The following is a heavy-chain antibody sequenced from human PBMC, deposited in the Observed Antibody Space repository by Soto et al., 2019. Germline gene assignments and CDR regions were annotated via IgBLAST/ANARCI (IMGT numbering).Heavy chain of an antibody. V-gene: IGHV4-31*03. Sequence: SETLSLTCTVSGGSISSGGYYWSWIRQHPGKGLEWIGYIYYSGSTYYNPSLKSRVTISVDTSKNQFSLRLSSVTAADTAVYYCARVAPFTTVTFDYWGQRTLVTVSS. CDR1: GGSISSGGYY. CDR2: IYYSGST. J-gene: IGHJ4*02. CDR3: ARVAPFTTVTFDY. D-gene: IGHD4-4*01.